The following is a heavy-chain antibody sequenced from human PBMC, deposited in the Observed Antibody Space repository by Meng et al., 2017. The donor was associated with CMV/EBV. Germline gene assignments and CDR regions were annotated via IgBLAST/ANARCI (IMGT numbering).Heavy chain of an antibody. CDR2: ISSSGSTI. CDR1: GFTFSSYE. Sequence: GESLKISCAASGFTFSSYEMNWVRQAPGKGLEWVSYISSSGSTIYYADSVKGRFAISRDNAKNSLYLQMNSLRAEDTAVYYCASPTTVTTSPRSDYYYGMEVWGQGTTVTVSS. D-gene: IGHD4-11*01. CDR3: ASPTTVTTSPRSDYYYGMEV. J-gene: IGHJ6*02. V-gene: IGHV3-48*03.